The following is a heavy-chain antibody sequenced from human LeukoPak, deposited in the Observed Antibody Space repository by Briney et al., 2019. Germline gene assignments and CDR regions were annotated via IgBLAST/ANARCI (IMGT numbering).Heavy chain of an antibody. V-gene: IGHV4-39*07. CDR2: IYYSGST. CDR3: ARDLPYTGYSSP. Sequence: SETLSLTCTVSGGSISSSSYYWGWIRQPPGKGLEWIGSIYYSGSTYYNPSLKSRVTISVDTSKNQFSLKLSSVTAADTAVYYCARDLPYTGYSSPWGQGTLVTVSS. J-gene: IGHJ5*02. CDR1: GGSISSSSYY. D-gene: IGHD6-13*01.